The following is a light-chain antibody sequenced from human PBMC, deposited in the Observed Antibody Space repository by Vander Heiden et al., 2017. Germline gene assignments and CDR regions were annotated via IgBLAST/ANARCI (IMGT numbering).Light chain of an antibody. CDR1: QSIGGY. V-gene: IGKV1-39*01. Sequence: DIQMTQSPSSLSASVGDRVTITCRSSQSIGGYLNWYQQKPGKAPTVLMYAASSLQRVVPPRFSGSGSGTDFTLTSSSLQPEDFATYYCQQSYNTPRTFGQGTKVEIK. CDR3: QQSYNTPRT. CDR2: AAS. J-gene: IGKJ1*01.